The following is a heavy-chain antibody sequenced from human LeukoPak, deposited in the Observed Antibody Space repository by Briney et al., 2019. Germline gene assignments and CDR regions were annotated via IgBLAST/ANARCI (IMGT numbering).Heavy chain of an antibody. Sequence: SETLSLTCTVSGGSISSSSYYWGWIRQPPGKGLEWIGSIYYSGSTYYNPSLKSRVTISVDTSKNQFSLKLSSVTAADTAVYYCARAPYYYDSSGPNYYFDYWGQGTLVTVSS. J-gene: IGHJ4*02. V-gene: IGHV4-39*07. CDR1: GGSISSSSYY. D-gene: IGHD3-22*01. CDR2: IYYSGST. CDR3: ARAPYYYDSSGPNYYFDY.